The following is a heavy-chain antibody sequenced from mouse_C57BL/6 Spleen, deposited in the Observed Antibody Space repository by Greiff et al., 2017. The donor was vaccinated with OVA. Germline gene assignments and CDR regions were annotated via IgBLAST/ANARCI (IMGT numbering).Heavy chain of an antibody. J-gene: IGHJ1*03. CDR3: AKGGLTGKGYFDV. Sequence: QVQLKESGAELVRPGTSVKVSCKASGYAFTNYLIEWVKQRPGQGLEWIGVINPGSGGTNYNEKFKGKATLTADKSSSTAHMQLSSLTSEDSAVYFCAKGGLTGKGYFDVWGTGTTVTVSS. D-gene: IGHD4-1*01. V-gene: IGHV1-54*01. CDR1: GYAFTNYL. CDR2: INPGSGGT.